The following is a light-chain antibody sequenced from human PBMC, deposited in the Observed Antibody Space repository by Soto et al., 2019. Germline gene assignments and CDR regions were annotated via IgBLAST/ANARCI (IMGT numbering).Light chain of an antibody. V-gene: IGLV2-14*01. CDR1: SSDVGAYNY. CDR3: SSYTTSSTYV. CDR2: EVS. J-gene: IGLJ1*01. Sequence: QSALTQPASVSGSPGLSITISCTGTSSDVGAYNYVSWYQQHPGKAPKLMIYEVSNRPSGVSNRFSGSKSGNTASLTISGLQAEDEADYHCSSYTTSSTYVFGTGTKVTVL.